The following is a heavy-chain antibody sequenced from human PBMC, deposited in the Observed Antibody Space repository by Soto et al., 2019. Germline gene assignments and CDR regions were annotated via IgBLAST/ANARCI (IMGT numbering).Heavy chain of an antibody. Sequence: SETLSLTCTVTGDSISSRSYYWGWIRQPPGKGLEWIGSIYYSGSTYNNPSLRSRVSMPIDTSKDQFSLKLSSATAADTAVYYCARSMYSTSAQLYYGMDVWGQGTTVTVSS. CDR3: ARSMYSTSAQLYYGMDV. V-gene: IGHV4-39*01. CDR1: GDSISSRSYY. J-gene: IGHJ6*02. CDR2: IYYSGST. D-gene: IGHD6-6*01.